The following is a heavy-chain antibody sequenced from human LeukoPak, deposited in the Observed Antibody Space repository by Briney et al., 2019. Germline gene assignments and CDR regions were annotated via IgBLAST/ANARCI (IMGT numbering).Heavy chain of an antibody. CDR1: GFTFSSYA. CDR3: AKDQGFYGDYESWFDP. Sequence: GGSLRLSCAASGFTFSSYAMSWVRQAPGKGLEWVSAISGSGGSTYYADSVKGRFTISRDNSKNTLYLQMNSLRAEDTAVYYCAKDQGFYGDYESWFDPWGQGTLVTVSS. D-gene: IGHD4-17*01. CDR2: ISGSGGST. J-gene: IGHJ5*02. V-gene: IGHV3-23*01.